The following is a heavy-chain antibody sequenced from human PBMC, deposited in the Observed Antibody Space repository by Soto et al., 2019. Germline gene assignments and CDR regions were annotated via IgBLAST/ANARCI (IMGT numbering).Heavy chain of an antibody. CDR1: GGSINNHY. CDR2: IYYTGST. J-gene: IGHJ4*02. CDR3: ARFWGYYFDY. Sequence: PSETLSLTCTVSGGSINNHYWSWIRQPPEKGLEWIGYIYYTGSTNYNPSLKSRVTMSVDTSKNQFSLKLSSVTAADTAVYYCARFWGYYFDYWGQGTLVTVSS. D-gene: IGHD3-16*01. V-gene: IGHV4-59*11.